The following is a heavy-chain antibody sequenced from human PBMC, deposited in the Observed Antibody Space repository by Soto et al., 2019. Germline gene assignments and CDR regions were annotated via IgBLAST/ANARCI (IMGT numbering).Heavy chain of an antibody. CDR3: TRELYMVRGVAKTDKYYYGMDV. V-gene: IGHV3-49*03. Sequence: GGSLRLSCTASGFTFGDYAMSWFRQAPGKGLEWVGFIRSKAYGGTTEYAASVKGRFTISRDDSKSIAYLQMNSLKTEDTAVSYCTRELYMVRGVAKTDKYYYGMDVWGKGTTVTVSS. J-gene: IGHJ6*04. CDR2: IRSKAYGGTT. CDR1: GFTFGDYA. D-gene: IGHD3-10*01.